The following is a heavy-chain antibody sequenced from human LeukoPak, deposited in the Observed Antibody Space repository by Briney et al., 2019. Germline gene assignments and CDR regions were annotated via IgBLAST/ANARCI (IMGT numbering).Heavy chain of an antibody. CDR2: IYYSGST. J-gene: IGHJ5*02. Sequence: SETLSLTCTVSGGSISSHYWSWIRQPPGKGLEWIGYIYYSGSTNYNPSLKSRVTISVDTSKNQFSLKLSFVTAADTAVYYCARARPMGTWFDPWGQGTLVTVSS. CDR1: GGSISSHY. CDR3: ARARPMGTWFDP. D-gene: IGHD3-10*01. V-gene: IGHV4-59*11.